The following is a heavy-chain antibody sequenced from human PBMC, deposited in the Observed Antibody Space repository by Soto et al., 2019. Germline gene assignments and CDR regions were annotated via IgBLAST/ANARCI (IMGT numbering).Heavy chain of an antibody. CDR1: GGSISSGDYY. J-gene: IGHJ6*02. Sequence: PSETLSLTCTVSGGSISSGDYYWSWIRQPPGKGLEWIGYIYYSGSTYYNPSLKSRVTISVDTSKNQFSLKLSSVTAADTAVFYCARPPPLIVVDPAAFQGRDFWGQGTPVTVSS. CDR3: ARPPPLIVVDPAAFQGRDF. D-gene: IGHD2-2*01. CDR2: IYYSGST. V-gene: IGHV4-30-4*01.